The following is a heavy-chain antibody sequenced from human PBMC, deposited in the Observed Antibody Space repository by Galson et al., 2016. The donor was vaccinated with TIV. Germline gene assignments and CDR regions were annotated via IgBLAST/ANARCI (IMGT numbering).Heavy chain of an antibody. D-gene: IGHD4-17*01. CDR3: ARARYGAYFDY. J-gene: IGHJ4*02. CDR1: GDTFTGYY. CDR2: IDPRSVAP. Sequence: CKASGDTFTGYYVHWVRQAPGQGLEWMGWIDPRSVAPNCAQKFQGRVTMTRDTSISTAHMALTRLTPDDTAVYYCARARYGAYFDYWGQGTLVTVSS. V-gene: IGHV1-2*02.